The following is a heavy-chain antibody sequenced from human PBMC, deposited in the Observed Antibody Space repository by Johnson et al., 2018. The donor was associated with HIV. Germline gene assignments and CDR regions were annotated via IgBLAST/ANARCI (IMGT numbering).Heavy chain of an antibody. Sequence: VQLVESGGGLVQPGGSLRLSCAASGFTFSSYAMHWVRQAPGKGLEYVSAISSNGGSTYYANSVKGRFTISRDNSKNTLYLQMGSLRAEDMAVYYCARSAAPRGWHAFDIWGQGTMVTVSS. D-gene: IGHD6-6*01. CDR1: GFTFSSYA. CDR2: ISSNGGST. CDR3: ARSAAPRGWHAFDI. J-gene: IGHJ3*02. V-gene: IGHV3-64*01.